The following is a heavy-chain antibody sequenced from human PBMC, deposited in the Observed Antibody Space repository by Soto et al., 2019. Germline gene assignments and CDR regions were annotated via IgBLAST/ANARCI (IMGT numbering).Heavy chain of an antibody. CDR3: ARATSSEVRGAKLYYYYYMDV. D-gene: IGHD3-10*01. CDR1: GFTFSDYY. CDR2: ISSSGSTI. V-gene: IGHV3-11*01. J-gene: IGHJ6*03. Sequence: QVQLVESGGGLVKPGGSLRLSCAASGFTFSDYYMSWIRQAPGKGLEWVSYISSSGSTIYYADSGKGRFTISRDNAKNSLYLQMNSLRAEDTAVYYCARATSSEVRGAKLYYYYYMDVWGKGTTVTVSS.